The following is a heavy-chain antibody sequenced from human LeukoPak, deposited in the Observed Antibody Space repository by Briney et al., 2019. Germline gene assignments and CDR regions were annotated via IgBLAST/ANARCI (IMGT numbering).Heavy chain of an antibody. V-gene: IGHV1-18*04. CDR1: GYTFTSYG. CDR2: ISAYNGNT. J-gene: IGHJ4*02. Sequence: GASVKLSCKASGYTFTSYGISWVRQAPGPGLERMGWISAYNGNTNYAQKLQGRVTMTTDTSTSTAYMELRSLRSDDTAVYYCARTWFGEFPSWDYWGQGTLVTVSS. D-gene: IGHD3-10*01. CDR3: ARTWFGEFPSWDY.